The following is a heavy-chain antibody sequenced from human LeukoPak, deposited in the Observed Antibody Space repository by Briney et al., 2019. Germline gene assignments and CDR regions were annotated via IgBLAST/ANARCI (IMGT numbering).Heavy chain of an antibody. Sequence: EASVKVSCKASGYTFTGYYMHWVRQAPGQGLEWMGWINPNSGGTNYAQKFQGRVTMTRDTSISTAYMELSRLRSDDTAVYYCARDFGYCSSTSCYMSWFDPWGQGTLVTVSS. CDR3: ARDFGYCSSTSCYMSWFDP. CDR1: GYTFTGYY. J-gene: IGHJ5*02. V-gene: IGHV1-2*02. CDR2: INPNSGGT. D-gene: IGHD2-2*02.